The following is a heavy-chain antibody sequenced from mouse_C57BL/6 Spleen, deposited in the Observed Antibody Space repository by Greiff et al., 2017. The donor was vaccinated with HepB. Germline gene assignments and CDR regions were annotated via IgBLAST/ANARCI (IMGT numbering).Heavy chain of an antibody. V-gene: IGHV5-16*01. D-gene: IGHD1-1*01. J-gene: IGHJ3*01. CDR3: ARCYSSNSWFAY. CDR2: INYDGSST. Sequence: EVKLVESEGGLVQPGSSMKLSCTASGFTFSDYSMAWVRQVPEKGLEWVANINYDGSSTYYLDSLKSRFSISRDNAKNILYLQMSSLKSEDTATYYCARCYSSNSWFAYWGQGTLVTVSA. CDR1: GFTFSDYS.